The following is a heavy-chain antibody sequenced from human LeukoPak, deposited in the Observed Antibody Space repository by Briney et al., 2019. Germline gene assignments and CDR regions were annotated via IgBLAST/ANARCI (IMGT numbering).Heavy chain of an antibody. CDR1: GFTFSSYW. CDR3: ARVSVAGRGLDY. D-gene: IGHD6-13*01. Sequence: PGGSLRLSCAASGFTFSSYWMTWVRQAPGKGLEWVAHIKQDGSEKYYVDSVKDRFTISRDNAKNSLYLQMNSLRAEDTAVYYCARVSVAGRGLDYWGQGTLVTVYS. J-gene: IGHJ4*02. CDR2: IKQDGSEK. V-gene: IGHV3-7*01.